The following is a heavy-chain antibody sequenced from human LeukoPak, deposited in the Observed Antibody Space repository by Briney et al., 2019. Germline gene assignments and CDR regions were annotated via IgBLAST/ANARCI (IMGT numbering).Heavy chain of an antibody. CDR3: ARVGYSGYEFDY. J-gene: IGHJ4*02. D-gene: IGHD5-12*01. Sequence: PSETLSLTCAVYGGSFSGYYWSWIRQPPGKGLERIGEINHSGSTNYNPSLKSRVTISVDTSKNQFSLKLSSVTAADTAVYYCARVGYSGYEFDYWGQGTLVTVSS. CDR1: GGSFSGYY. CDR2: INHSGST. V-gene: IGHV4-34*01.